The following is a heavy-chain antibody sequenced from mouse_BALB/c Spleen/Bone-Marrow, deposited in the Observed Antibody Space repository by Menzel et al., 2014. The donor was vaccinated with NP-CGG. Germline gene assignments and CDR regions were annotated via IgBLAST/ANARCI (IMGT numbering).Heavy chain of an antibody. CDR2: ISDGCTYT. CDR1: GFTFSDYY. J-gene: IGHJ3*01. Sequence: EVQLVESGGGLVKPGGSVKLSCAASGFTFSDYYIYWVRQTPEKRLEWVATISDGCTYTYYPDTVKGRFTISRDNAKNNLYLQMNGLKSEDTAMYYCVRDGDYRYAYWGQGTLVTVSA. CDR3: VRDGDYRYAY. D-gene: IGHD2-14*01. V-gene: IGHV5-4*02.